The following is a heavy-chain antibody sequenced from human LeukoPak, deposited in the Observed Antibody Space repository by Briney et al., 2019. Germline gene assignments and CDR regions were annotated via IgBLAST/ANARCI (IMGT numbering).Heavy chain of an antibody. CDR3: ATLVRFGDWSVDV. CDR1: GYTLTELS. V-gene: IGHV1-24*01. Sequence: GASVTVSFKVSGYTLTELSMHGVRRAPGKGREGVGGFHPEDGETIYAQKFQGRVTMTEDTYTDTAYMELSSLRSEDTAVYYCATLVRFGDWSVDVWGQGTTVTVSS. D-gene: IGHD3-10*01. J-gene: IGHJ6*02. CDR2: FHPEDGET.